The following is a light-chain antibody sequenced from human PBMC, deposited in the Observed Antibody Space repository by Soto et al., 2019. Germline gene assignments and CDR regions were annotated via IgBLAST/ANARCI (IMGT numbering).Light chain of an antibody. CDR3: QQSYNTPWT. CDR2: DAS. CDR1: QNINNY. V-gene: IGKV1-33*01. J-gene: IGKJ1*01. Sequence: DIQMTQSPSSLSASVGDRVTITCQASQNINNYLNWYQQKPGRAPKLLIYDASNLEAGVPSRFRGSGSGTDFTLTINGLQPDDFATYYCQQSYNTPWTFGQGTKVEIK.